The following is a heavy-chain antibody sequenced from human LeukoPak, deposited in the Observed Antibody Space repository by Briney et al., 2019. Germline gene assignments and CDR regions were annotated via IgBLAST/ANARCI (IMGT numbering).Heavy chain of an antibody. CDR3: VRGTYSYGYAFDY. D-gene: IGHD5-18*01. Sequence: GESLKISCKGSGYSFTSYWIGWVRQMPGKGLEWMGIIYRGDSDTRYSPSFQGQVTISADKSISTAYLQWSSLKASDTAMYYCVRGTYSYGYAFDYWGQGTLVTVSS. V-gene: IGHV5-51*01. J-gene: IGHJ4*02. CDR2: IYRGDSDT. CDR1: GYSFTSYW.